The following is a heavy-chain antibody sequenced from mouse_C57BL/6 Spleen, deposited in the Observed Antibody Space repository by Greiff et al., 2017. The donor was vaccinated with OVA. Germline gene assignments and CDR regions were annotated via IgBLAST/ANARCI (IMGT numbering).Heavy chain of an antibody. D-gene: IGHD3-3*01. J-gene: IGHJ2*01. CDR2: ISSGSSTI. Sequence: EVQGVESGGGLVKPGGSLKLSCAASGFTFSDYGMHWVRQAPEKGLEWVAYISSGSSTIYYADTEKGRFTISRDNAKNTLFLQMTSLRSEDTAMYYCARRDRDDFDYWGQGTTLTVSS. V-gene: IGHV5-17*01. CDR1: GFTFSDYG. CDR3: ARRDRDDFDY.